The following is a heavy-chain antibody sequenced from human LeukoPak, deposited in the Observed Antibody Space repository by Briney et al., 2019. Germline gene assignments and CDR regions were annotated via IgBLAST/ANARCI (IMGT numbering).Heavy chain of an antibody. CDR3: ARVGPGGFLAEYFQH. Sequence: GASVKVSCKASGYTFTSYDINWVRQATGQGLEWMGWISAYNGNANYAQKFQGRVTMTTDTSTSTAYMELRSLRSDDTAVYYCARVGPGGFLAEYFQHWGQGTLVTVSS. J-gene: IGHJ1*01. V-gene: IGHV1-18*01. CDR1: GYTFTSYD. CDR2: ISAYNGNA. D-gene: IGHD3-10*01.